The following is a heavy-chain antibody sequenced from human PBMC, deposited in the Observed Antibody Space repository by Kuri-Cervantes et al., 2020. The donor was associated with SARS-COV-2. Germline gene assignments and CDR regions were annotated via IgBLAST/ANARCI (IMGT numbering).Heavy chain of an antibody. J-gene: IGHJ6*02. CDR1: GFTFSSYS. V-gene: IGHV3-21*01. CDR3: ARDWASGGYYYGMDV. Sequence: GESLKISCAASGFTFSSYSMNWVRQAPGKGLEWVASIGSGGSFINYADSVKGRFTISRDNAKNSLLLQMNSLRVEDTAVYYCARDWASGGYYYGMDVWGQGTTVTVSS. D-gene: IGHD1-26*01. CDR2: IGSGGSFI.